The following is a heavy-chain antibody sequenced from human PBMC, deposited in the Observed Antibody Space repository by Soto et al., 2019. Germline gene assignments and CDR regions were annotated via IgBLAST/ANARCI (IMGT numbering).Heavy chain of an antibody. D-gene: IGHD1-26*01. CDR1: GGSISSYY. J-gene: IGHJ5*02. V-gene: IGHV4-59*08. Sequence: QVQLQESGPGLVKPSETLSLTCTVSGGSISSYYWTWIRQPPGKGLEWIGYVYYSGSTNYNPSLKSRVTRSVDTSKNQFSLKLNSVTAADTAVYYCARRSTGSYYDWFDPWGQGTLVTVSS. CDR3: ARRSTGSYYDWFDP. CDR2: VYYSGST.